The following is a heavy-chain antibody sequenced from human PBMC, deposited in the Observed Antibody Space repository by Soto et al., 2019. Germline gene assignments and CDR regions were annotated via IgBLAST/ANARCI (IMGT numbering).Heavy chain of an antibody. CDR3: AKDRGYDFWSGSSEFDP. J-gene: IGHJ5*02. V-gene: IGHV3-30*18. D-gene: IGHD3-3*01. Sequence: GSLRLSCPASVFTFSSYGMHWVRQAPGKGLEWVAVISYDGSNKYYADSVKGRFTISRDNSKNTLYLQMNSLRAEDTAVYYCAKDRGYDFWSGSSEFDPWGQGTLVTVSS. CDR1: VFTFSSYG. CDR2: ISYDGSNK.